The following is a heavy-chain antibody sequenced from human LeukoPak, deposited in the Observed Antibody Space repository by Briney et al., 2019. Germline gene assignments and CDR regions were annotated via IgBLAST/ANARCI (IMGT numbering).Heavy chain of an antibody. CDR1: GGSISSSSDY. D-gene: IGHD3-10*01. CDR2: IYYSGNT. J-gene: IGHJ5*02. V-gene: IGHV4-61*05. Sequence: PSETLSLTCTVSGGSISSSSDYWGWIRQAPGKGLEWIGYIYYSGNTNYNPSLKSRVKISVDKSKNQYSLKLSSVIAADRAVYCCARRWGSGYGWFEPWGQGTLVTVCS. CDR3: ARRWGSGYGWFEP.